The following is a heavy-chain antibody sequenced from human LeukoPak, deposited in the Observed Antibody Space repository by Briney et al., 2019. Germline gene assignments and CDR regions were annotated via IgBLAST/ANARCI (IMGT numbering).Heavy chain of an antibody. CDR2: IYHSGST. CDR3: ARVPHSSSSEWFDP. V-gene: IGHV4-38-2*02. CDR1: GYSISSGYY. Sequence: SETLSLTCTVSGYSISSGYYWGWIRQPPGKGLEWIGSIYHSGSTYYNPSLKSRVTISVDTSKNQFSLKLSSVTATDTAVYYCARVPHSSSSEWFDPWGQGTLVTVSS. D-gene: IGHD6-6*01. J-gene: IGHJ5*02.